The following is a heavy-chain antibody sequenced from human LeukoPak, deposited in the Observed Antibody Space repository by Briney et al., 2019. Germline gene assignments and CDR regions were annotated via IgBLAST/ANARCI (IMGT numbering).Heavy chain of an antibody. CDR2: IYYSGST. D-gene: IGHD7-27*01. J-gene: IGHJ4*02. Sequence: PSETLSLTCAVSGGTISSYYWSWIRQPPGKGLEWIGYIYYSGSTNYNPSLKSRVTISEYTSKNQFSLKLSSVTAADTAVYYCARKNWGSHIYYFDYWGQGTLVTASS. V-gene: IGHV4-59*01. CDR3: ARKNWGSHIYYFDY. CDR1: GGTISSYY.